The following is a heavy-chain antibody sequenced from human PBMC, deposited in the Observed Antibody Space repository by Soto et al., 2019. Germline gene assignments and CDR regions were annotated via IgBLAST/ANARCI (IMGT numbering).Heavy chain of an antibody. CDR1: GGSISSGSYH. CDR3: ARVEGSSYYFRHDC. D-gene: IGHD1-26*01. CDR2: IYYSGSS. V-gene: IGHV4-31*03. Sequence: KPSETLSLTCTVSGGSISSGSYHWSWVRQHPGKGLEWIGNIYYSGSSYYNPSLKSRATISIDTSKDQFSLRLGSVTAADTAVYYCARVEGSSYYFRHDCWGRGTLVTVYS. J-gene: IGHJ4*02.